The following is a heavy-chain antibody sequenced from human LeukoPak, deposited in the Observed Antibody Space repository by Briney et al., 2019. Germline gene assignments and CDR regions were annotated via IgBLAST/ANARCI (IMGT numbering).Heavy chain of an antibody. CDR1: GFTFSSYA. Sequence: GGSLRLSCAASGFTFSSYAMHWVRQAPGKGLERVAVISYDGSNKYYADSVKGRFTISRDNSKNTLYLQMNSLRAEDTAVYYCARALYSSSWYGGWYYFDYWGQGTLVTVSS. D-gene: IGHD6-13*01. J-gene: IGHJ4*02. V-gene: IGHV3-30*04. CDR2: ISYDGSNK. CDR3: ARALYSSSWYGGWYYFDY.